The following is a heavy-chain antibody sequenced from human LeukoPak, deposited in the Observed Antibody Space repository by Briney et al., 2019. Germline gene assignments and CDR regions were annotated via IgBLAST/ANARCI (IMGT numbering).Heavy chain of an antibody. D-gene: IGHD3-10*01. Sequence: GGSLRLSCAASGFTFRSHGMHWVRQAPGKGLEWVAVIWYDGSNKYYADSVKGRFTISRDNSKNTLYLQMNSLRAEDTAVYYCARVRRAAYLDYWGQGTLVTVSS. CDR1: GFTFRSHG. V-gene: IGHV3-33*01. CDR2: IWYDGSNK. J-gene: IGHJ4*02. CDR3: ARVRRAAYLDY.